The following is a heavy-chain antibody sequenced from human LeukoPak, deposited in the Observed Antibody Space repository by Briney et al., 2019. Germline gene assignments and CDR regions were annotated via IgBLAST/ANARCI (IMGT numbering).Heavy chain of an antibody. D-gene: IGHD3-10*01. Sequence: SETLSLTCAVYGGSFSGYYWSWIRQPPGKGLEWIGEINHSGSTNHNPSLKSRVTISVDTSKNQFSLKLSSVTAADTAVYYCARLTKNDSGSFRFGKKKRGYMDVWGKGTTVTISS. CDR3: ARLTKNDSGSFRFGKKKRGYMDV. J-gene: IGHJ6*03. V-gene: IGHV4-34*01. CDR2: INHSGST. CDR1: GGSFSGYY.